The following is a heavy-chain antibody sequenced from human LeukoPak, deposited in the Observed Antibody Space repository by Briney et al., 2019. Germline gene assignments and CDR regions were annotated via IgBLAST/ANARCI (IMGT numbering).Heavy chain of an antibody. Sequence: SETLSLTCTVSGGSISSYYWSWIRQPPGKGLEWIGYVSYSGTTDYNPSLGSRVTISLDTSKNQFSLKLSSVTAADTALYYCARHDYGDYHYFDYWGQGTLVTVSS. CDR2: VSYSGTT. CDR1: GGSISSYY. J-gene: IGHJ4*02. CDR3: ARHDYGDYHYFDY. V-gene: IGHV4-59*08. D-gene: IGHD4-17*01.